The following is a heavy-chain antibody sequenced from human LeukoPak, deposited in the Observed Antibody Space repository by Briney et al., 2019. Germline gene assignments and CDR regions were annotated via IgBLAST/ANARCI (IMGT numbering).Heavy chain of an antibody. D-gene: IGHD3-22*01. CDR3: AKTTYDSSGNDY. Sequence: GGSLRLSCAASGFTFSSYAMHWVRQAPGKGLEYVSAISSNGGSTYYANSVKGRFTISRDNAKNSLYLQMNSLRAEDTAVYYCAKTTYDSSGNDYWGQGTLVTVSS. CDR1: GFTFSSYA. V-gene: IGHV3-64*01. J-gene: IGHJ4*02. CDR2: ISSNGGST.